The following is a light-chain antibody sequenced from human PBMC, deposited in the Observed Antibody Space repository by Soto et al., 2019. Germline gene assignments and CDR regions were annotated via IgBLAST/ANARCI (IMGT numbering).Light chain of an antibody. CDR2: AAS. CDR3: LQDYNYPRT. J-gene: IGKJ1*01. V-gene: IGKV1-6*01. CDR1: QGIRND. Sequence: AIQMTQSPSCLSASVGDRVTITCRASQGIRNDLGWYQQKPGKAPNLLIYAASSLQSGVPSRFSGSGSGTDFTLTISSLQPEDFATYYCLQDYNYPRTFGQGTKVEIK.